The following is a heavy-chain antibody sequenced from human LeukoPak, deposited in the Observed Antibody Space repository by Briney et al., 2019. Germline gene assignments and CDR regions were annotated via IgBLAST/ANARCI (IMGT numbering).Heavy chain of an antibody. J-gene: IGHJ5*02. CDR3: AKDVGYCSSTSCYSDP. CDR2: ISGSGGST. Sequence: GGSLRLSCAASGSTFSSYAMSWVRQAPGKGLEWVSAISGSGGSTYYADSVKGRFTISRDNSKNTLYLQMNSLRAEDTAVYYCAKDVGYCSSTSCYSDPWGQGTLVTVSS. CDR1: GSTFSSYA. V-gene: IGHV3-23*01. D-gene: IGHD2-2*02.